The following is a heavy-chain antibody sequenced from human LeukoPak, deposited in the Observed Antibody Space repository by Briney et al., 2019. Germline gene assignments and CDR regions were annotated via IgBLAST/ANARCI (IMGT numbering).Heavy chain of an antibody. CDR2: INPNSGGT. CDR1: GYTFTGYY. D-gene: IGHD5-18*01. J-gene: IGHJ4*02. Sequence: ASVKVSCKASGYTFTGYYMHWVRQAPGQGLEWMEWINPNSGGTNYAQKFQGRVTMTRDTSISTAYMELSRLRSDDTAMYYCAREISGYSYGFGYWGQGTLVTVSS. V-gene: IGHV1-2*02. CDR3: AREISGYSYGFGY.